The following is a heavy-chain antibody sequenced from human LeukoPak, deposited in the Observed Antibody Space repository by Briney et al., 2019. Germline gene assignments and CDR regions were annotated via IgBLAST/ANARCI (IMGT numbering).Heavy chain of an antibody. Sequence: ETLSLTCTVSGGSISSYYWSWVRQPPGKGLEGIGYIYYSGSTKYNPSLRSRGTISVDTSKNQFSLKLSSVTAADTAVYYCAIISDSGYDLYFDYWGQGTLVTVSS. J-gene: IGHJ4*02. CDR3: AIISDSGYDLYFDY. D-gene: IGHD5-12*01. V-gene: IGHV4-59*01. CDR2: IYYSGST. CDR1: GGSISSYY.